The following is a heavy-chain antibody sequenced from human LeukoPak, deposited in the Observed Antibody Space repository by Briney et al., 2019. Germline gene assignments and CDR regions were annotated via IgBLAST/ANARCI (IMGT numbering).Heavy chain of an antibody. J-gene: IGHJ5*02. CDR2: IYSGGST. D-gene: IGHD1-14*01. CDR1: GFTVSSNY. V-gene: IGHV3-53*01. CDR3: AKDLYNSYWFDP. Sequence: GGSLRLSCAASGFTVSSNYMSWVRQAPGKGLEWVSVIYSGGSTYYADSVKGRFTISRDNSKNTLYLQMNSLRAEDTARYFCAKDLYNSYWFDPRGQGTLVTVSS.